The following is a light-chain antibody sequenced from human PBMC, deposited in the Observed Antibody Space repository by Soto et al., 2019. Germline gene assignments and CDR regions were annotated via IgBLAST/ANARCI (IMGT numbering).Light chain of an antibody. J-gene: IGKJ3*01. Sequence: DIQMTQSPSTLSASVGDRVTITCRASQFMSVWLAWYQQKPGQAPKLLIYKASSLHSGVPTRFSGSGSGTEFTLTISSLQPDDSATYYCQQYNSFPLTFGPGTKVDIK. CDR2: KAS. CDR1: QFMSVW. V-gene: IGKV1-5*03. CDR3: QQYNSFPLT.